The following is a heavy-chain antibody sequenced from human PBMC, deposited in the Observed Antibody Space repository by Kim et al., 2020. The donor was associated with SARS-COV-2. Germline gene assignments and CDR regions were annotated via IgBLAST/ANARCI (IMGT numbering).Heavy chain of an antibody. V-gene: IGHV6-1*01. CDR3: ARGKRSTFDY. J-gene: IGHJ4*02. Sequence: SPPLSLPFFFSGASLSTTSVAWNWIRQSPSRGLEWLGRTYYRSKWSNDYAVSVKSRITINPDTSKNQFSLQLNSVTPEDTAVYYCARGKRSTFDYWGQGTPVTVSS. CDR1: GASLSTTSVA. CDR2: TYYRSKWSN.